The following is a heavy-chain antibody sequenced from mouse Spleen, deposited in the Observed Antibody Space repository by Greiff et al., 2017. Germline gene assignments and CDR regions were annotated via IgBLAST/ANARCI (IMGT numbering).Heavy chain of an antibody. Sequence: EVKLMESGGGLVKPGGSLKLSCAASGFTFSSYAMSWVRQTPEKRLEWVASISSGGSTYYPDSVKGRFTISRDNARNILYLQMSSLRSEDTAMYYCARDYYGSSPFAYWGQGTLVTVSA. CDR1: GFTFSSYA. J-gene: IGHJ3*01. CDR2: ISSGGST. CDR3: ARDYYGSSPFAY. V-gene: IGHV5-6-5*01. D-gene: IGHD1-1*01.